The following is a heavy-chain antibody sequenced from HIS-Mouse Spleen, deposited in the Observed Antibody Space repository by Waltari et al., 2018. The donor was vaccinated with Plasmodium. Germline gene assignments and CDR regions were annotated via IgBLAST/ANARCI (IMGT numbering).Heavy chain of an antibody. CDR3: ATPRVGGSYFDY. CDR2: IYSGGST. D-gene: IGHD1-26*01. CDR1: GFTVSSNY. J-gene: IGHJ4*02. Sequence: EVQLVESGGGLVQPGGSPRLSCAASGFTVSSNYMSWVRQAPGEGLEWVSVIYSGGSTYYADSVKGRFTISRDNSKSTLYLQMNSLRAEDTAVYYCATPRVGGSYFDYWGQGTLVTVSS. V-gene: IGHV3-66*01.